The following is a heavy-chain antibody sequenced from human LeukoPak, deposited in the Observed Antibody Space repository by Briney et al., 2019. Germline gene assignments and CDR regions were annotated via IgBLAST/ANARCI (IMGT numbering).Heavy chain of an antibody. V-gene: IGHV3-7*01. CDR1: GFTSSSYR. J-gene: IGHJ4*02. CDR3: ARDGGSSSAFDY. Sequence: PGGSLRLSCAASGFTSSSYRMSWARQAPGKGLEWVANIKQDGSEKYYVDSVKGRFTISRDNAKNSLYLQMNSLRAEDTAVYYCARDGGSSSAFDYWGQGTLVTVSS. D-gene: IGHD6-13*01. CDR2: IKQDGSEK.